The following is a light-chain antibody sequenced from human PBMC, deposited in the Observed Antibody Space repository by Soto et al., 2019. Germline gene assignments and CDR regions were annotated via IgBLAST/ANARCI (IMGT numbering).Light chain of an antibody. J-gene: IGKJ4*01. Sequence: EIVLTQSPGTLSLSPGGRATLSCRASQSVSSNYLAWYQQKPGQAPRLLIYGASSRATGIPDRFSGSASGTDFTLTISRLEPEDFAVYYCQQYGSAPLTFGGGTRWIS. CDR1: QSVSSNY. CDR2: GAS. CDR3: QQYGSAPLT. V-gene: IGKV3-20*01.